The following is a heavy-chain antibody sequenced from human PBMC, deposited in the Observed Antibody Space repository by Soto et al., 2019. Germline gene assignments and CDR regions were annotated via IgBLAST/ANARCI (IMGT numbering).Heavy chain of an antibody. CDR3: AHSGVPAPLFDY. D-gene: IGHD2-2*01. CDR1: GFSLSTSGVG. J-gene: IGHJ4*02. Sequence: QITLKESGPTLVKPTQTLTLTCTFSGFSLSTSGVGVGWIRQPPGKALEWLALIYWDDDKRYSPSLKSRLTIXKXXSKNQVVLTMTNMDPVDTATYYCAHSGVPAPLFDYWGQGTLVTVSS. V-gene: IGHV2-5*02. CDR2: IYWDDDK.